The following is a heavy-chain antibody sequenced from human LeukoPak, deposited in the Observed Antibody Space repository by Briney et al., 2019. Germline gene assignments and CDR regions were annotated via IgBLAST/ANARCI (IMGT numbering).Heavy chain of an antibody. V-gene: IGHV4-59*01. CDR2: MYYSGST. D-gene: IGHD3-22*01. CDR1: GGSINNYY. Sequence: SETLSLTCSVSGGSINNYYWSWIRQPPGKGLEWIGSMYYSGSTNYNPSLKSRATISEDTSKKQFSLKLSSVTAADTAVYYCARAGYDTSGFWYFDLWGRGTLVTVSS. J-gene: IGHJ2*01. CDR3: ARAGYDTSGFWYFDL.